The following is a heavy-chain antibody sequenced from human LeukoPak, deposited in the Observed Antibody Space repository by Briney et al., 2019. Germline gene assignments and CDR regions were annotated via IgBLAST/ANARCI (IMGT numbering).Heavy chain of an antibody. V-gene: IGHV4-4*07. CDR1: GGSISSYC. J-gene: IGHJ3*02. CDR2: IYTSGST. Sequence: SETLSLTCTVSGGSISSYCWSWIRQPAGKGLEWIGRIYTSGSTNYNPSLKSLVTMSVDTSKNQFSLKLSSVTAADTAVYYCARDNQGLSWAFDIWGQGTMVTVSS. D-gene: IGHD2/OR15-2a*01. CDR3: ARDNQGLSWAFDI.